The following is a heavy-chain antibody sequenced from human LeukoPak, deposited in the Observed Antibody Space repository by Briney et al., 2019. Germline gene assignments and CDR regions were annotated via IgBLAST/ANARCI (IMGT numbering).Heavy chain of an antibody. D-gene: IGHD1-26*01. Sequence: GESLRISCKGSGYSFTSYWISWVRQMPGKGLEWMGRIDPSDSYTNYSPSFQGHVTISADKSISTAYLQWSSLKASDTAMYYCASTRELLRPFDYWGQGTLVTVSS. CDR1: GYSFTSYW. CDR2: IDPSDSYT. CDR3: ASTRELLRPFDY. J-gene: IGHJ4*02. V-gene: IGHV5-10-1*01.